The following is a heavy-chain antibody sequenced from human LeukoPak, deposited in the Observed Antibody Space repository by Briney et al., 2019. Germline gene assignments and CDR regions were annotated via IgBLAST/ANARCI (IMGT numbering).Heavy chain of an antibody. CDR1: GGSISSYY. V-gene: IGHV4-59*01. D-gene: IGHD6-13*01. CDR3: ARGYSSSWYRMVWFDP. Sequence: PSETLSLTCTVSGGSISSYYWSWIRQPPGKGLEWIGYIYYSGSTNYNPSLKSRVTISVDTSKNQFSLKLSSVTAADTAVYYCARGYSSSWYRMVWFDPWGQGTLVTVSS. CDR2: IYYSGST. J-gene: IGHJ5*02.